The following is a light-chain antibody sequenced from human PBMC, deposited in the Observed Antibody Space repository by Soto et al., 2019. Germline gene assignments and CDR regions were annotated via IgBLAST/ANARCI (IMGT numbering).Light chain of an antibody. Sequence: EIVLTQYTATLSLSPGERATLSCRASQSITRNYLAWYQQRPGQAPRLLICGASSRATGIPDRFSGSGSGTDFTLTISRLEPEDFAVYYCQQYGKLLWTFGQGTKVDIK. CDR3: QQYGKLLWT. V-gene: IGKV3-20*01. J-gene: IGKJ1*01. CDR2: GAS. CDR1: QSITRNY.